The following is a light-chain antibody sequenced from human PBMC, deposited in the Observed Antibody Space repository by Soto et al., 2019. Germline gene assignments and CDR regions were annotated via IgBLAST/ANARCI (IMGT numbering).Light chain of an antibody. CDR3: QQYNGFWT. V-gene: IGKV1-5*03. Sequence: DIQMTQSPSTLSASVGDRVTITCRASQSISDLLAWYQQKPGKAPKLLIYEASNLKSGVPSGFSGSGFGREYALTISSLQRDDFASYYCQQYNGFWTFGQGTKVEIK. CDR1: QSISDL. CDR2: EAS. J-gene: IGKJ1*01.